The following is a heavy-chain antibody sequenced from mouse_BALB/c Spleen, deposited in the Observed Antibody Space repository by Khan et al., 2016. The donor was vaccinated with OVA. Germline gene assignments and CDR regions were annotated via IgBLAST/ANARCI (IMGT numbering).Heavy chain of an antibody. J-gene: IGHJ2*01. CDR2: INSNGGST. V-gene: IGHV5-6-3*01. CDR1: AFTFSSYG. CDR3: ARMARTIN. Sequence: EVELVESGGGLVQPRGSLKLSCAASAFTFSSYGMSWVRQTPDKRLELVSTINSNGGSTYYPDSVKGRFIIFRDNAKNTLYLQMSSQKSEDTAMYYCARMARTINWGQGTTLTVSS.